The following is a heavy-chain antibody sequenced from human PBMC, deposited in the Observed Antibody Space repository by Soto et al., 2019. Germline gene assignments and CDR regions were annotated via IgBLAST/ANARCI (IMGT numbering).Heavy chain of an antibody. V-gene: IGHV1-3*01. D-gene: IGHD3-3*01. CDR1: GYTFTSYA. CDR2: INAGNGNT. J-gene: IGHJ6*02. Sequence: VASVKVSCKASGYTFTSYAMHWVRQAPGQRLEWMGWINAGNGNTKYSQKFQGRVTITRDTSASTAYMELSSLRSEDTAVYYCARELPYYDFWSGYYTGGEEYYYGMDVWGQGTTVTVSS. CDR3: ARELPYYDFWSGYYTGGEEYYYGMDV.